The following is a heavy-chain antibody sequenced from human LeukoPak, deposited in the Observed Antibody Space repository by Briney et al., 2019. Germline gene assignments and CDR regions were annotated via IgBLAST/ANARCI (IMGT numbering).Heavy chain of an antibody. CDR2: IRFDGTSE. Sequence: PGGSLRLFYAASGFTFRYFGMHWVRQAPAKGLAGVAFIRFDGTSEFYADSVKARFTISRDNSQNTVSLQLNNLRIEDTALYYCAKTSLADPSGHYYYRDVWGKGTTVTVSS. J-gene: IGHJ6*03. CDR1: GFTFRYFG. V-gene: IGHV3-30*02. CDR3: AKTSLADPSGHYYYRDV. D-gene: IGHD3-3*01.